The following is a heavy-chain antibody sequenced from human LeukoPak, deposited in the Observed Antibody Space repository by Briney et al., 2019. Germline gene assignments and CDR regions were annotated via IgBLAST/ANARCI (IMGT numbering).Heavy chain of an antibody. CDR1: GGTFSSYA. Sequence: ALVKVSCKASGGTFSSYAISWVRQAPGQGLEWMGRIIPIFGTANYAQKFQGRVTITTDESTSTAYMELSSLRSEDTAVYYCARERGGITMIVVATYYFDYWGQGTLVTVSS. CDR3: ARERGGITMIVVATYYFDY. V-gene: IGHV1-69*05. J-gene: IGHJ4*02. D-gene: IGHD3-22*01. CDR2: IIPIFGTA.